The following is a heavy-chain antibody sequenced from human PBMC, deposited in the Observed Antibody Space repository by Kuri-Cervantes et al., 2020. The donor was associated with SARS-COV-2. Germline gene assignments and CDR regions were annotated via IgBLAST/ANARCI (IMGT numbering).Heavy chain of an antibody. D-gene: IGHD2-2*01. Sequence: ETLSLTCAASGFTFSSYAMSWVRQAPGKGLEWVSAISGSGGSTYYADSVKGRFTISRDNSKNTLYLQMNSLRVEDTAVYYCAKDSIVVVVPAAKDYWGQGTLVTVSS. J-gene: IGHJ4*02. V-gene: IGHV3-23*01. CDR3: AKDSIVVVVPAAKDY. CDR1: GFTFSSYA. CDR2: ISGSGGST.